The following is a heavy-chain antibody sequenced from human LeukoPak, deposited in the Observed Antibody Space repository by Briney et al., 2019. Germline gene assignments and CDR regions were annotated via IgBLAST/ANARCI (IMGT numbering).Heavy chain of an antibody. Sequence: SETLSLTCTVSGGSISSSSYYWGWIRQPPGKGLEWIGSINYSGSTYYNPSLKSRVTISVDTSKNQFSLKLSSVTAADTAVYYCARDGDYYGSGNFDYWGQGTLVTVSS. V-gene: IGHV4-39*07. D-gene: IGHD3-10*01. CDR3: ARDGDYYGSGNFDY. CDR2: INYSGST. CDR1: GGSISSSSYY. J-gene: IGHJ4*02.